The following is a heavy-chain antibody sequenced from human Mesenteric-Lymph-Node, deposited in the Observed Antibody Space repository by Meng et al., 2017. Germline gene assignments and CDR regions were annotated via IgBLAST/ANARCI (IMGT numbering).Heavy chain of an antibody. CDR1: GGSFRGYH. D-gene: IGHD2-21*01. V-gene: IGHV4-34*01. CDR3: LRGSGDSV. Sequence: VSLTQWVSGLFIPSETLSLPCGVYGGSFRGYHWGWLRQPPGKGLEWIGEINHSGSTNYNPSLKSRVSMSIDKSKNQFSLKLTSVTAADTAVYHCLRGSGDSVWGQGTLVTVSS. CDR2: INHSGST. J-gene: IGHJ1*01.